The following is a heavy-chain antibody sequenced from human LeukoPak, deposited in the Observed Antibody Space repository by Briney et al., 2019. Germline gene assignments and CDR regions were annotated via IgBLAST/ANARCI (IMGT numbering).Heavy chain of an antibody. CDR1: GFTFSSYE. Sequence: GGSLRLSCAAYGFTFSSYEMNWVRQAPGRGLEWVSYISSSGTTKYYADSVKGRFTISRDNAKNSLYLQMNSLRAEDTAVYYCARQRGEYSSSWYNYYYYYGMDVWGQGTTVTVSS. CDR2: ISSSGTTK. J-gene: IGHJ6*02. D-gene: IGHD6-13*01. V-gene: IGHV3-48*03. CDR3: ARQRGEYSSSWYNYYYYYGMDV.